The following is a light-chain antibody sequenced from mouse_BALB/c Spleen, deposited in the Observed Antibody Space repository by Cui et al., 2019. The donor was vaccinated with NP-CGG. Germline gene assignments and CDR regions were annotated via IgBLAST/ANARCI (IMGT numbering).Light chain of an antibody. V-gene: IGLV1*01. CDR2: GTN. CDR1: TGAVTTSNY. CDR3: ALWYSNHWV. J-gene: IGLJ1*01. Sequence: QAVVTQESALTTSPGETVTLTCRSSTGAVTTSNYANWVQEKPDHLFTGLIGGTNNRAPGVPSRFSGSLIEDKASLTITGAQTEDEAIYFCALWYSNHWVFGGGTTLTVL.